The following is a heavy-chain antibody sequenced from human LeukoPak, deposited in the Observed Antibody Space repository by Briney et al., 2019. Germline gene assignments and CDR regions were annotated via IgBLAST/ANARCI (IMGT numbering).Heavy chain of an antibody. CDR2: ISAYNGNT. D-gene: IGHD2-2*03. V-gene: IGHV1-18*01. J-gene: IGHJ4*02. CDR3: ARDGYCSSTSCYPV. Sequence: ASVKVSCKASGYTFTNYGISWVRQAPGQGLEWMGWISAYNGNTNYAQKPQGRVTMTTDTSTTTAYMELRSLRSDDTAVYYCARDGYCSSTSCYPVWGQGTLVTVSS. CDR1: GYTFTNYG.